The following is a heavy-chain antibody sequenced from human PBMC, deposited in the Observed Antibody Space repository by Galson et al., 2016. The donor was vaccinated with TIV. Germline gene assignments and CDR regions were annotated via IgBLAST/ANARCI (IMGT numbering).Heavy chain of an antibody. D-gene: IGHD3-10*01. CDR1: GGIFNRYA. J-gene: IGHJ4*02. Sequence: SVKVSCQASGGIFNRYAISRVRQAPGQGLEWMGKIIAIFGTTNYAQKFQGRVTITADESTSTVYMELSSLRSEDTAVYYCARGTDYYGAGSFSYWGQGTLVTVSS. CDR3: ARGTDYYGAGSFSY. CDR2: IIAIFGTT. V-gene: IGHV1-69*13.